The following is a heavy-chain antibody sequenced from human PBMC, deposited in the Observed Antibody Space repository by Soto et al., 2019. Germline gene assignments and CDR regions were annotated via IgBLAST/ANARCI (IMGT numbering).Heavy chain of an antibody. V-gene: IGHV1-8*01. CDR3: PRTGIAGDYYYGMDV. J-gene: IGHJ6*02. CDR1: GYTFTRYD. Sequence: AGYTFTRYDGNWGRQASGQGLEWMGWMNRSSGNTGYAPKCQRRVTMTRNTSISTAYMELSSLRSEDTAVYSCPRTGIAGDYYYGMDVWGQGTTVTGSS. CDR2: MNRSSGNT. D-gene: IGHD6-13*01.